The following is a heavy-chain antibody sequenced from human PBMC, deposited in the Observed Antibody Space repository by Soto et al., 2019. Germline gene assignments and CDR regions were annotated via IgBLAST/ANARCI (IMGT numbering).Heavy chain of an antibody. CDR2: TNTNTGNP. Sequence: ASVKVSCKASGYTFTSYAMNWVRQAPGQGLEWMGWTNTNTGNPTYAQGFTGRFVFSLDTSVSTAYLQICSLKAEDTAVYYCARALYSNSSPLYYFDYWGQGTLVTVSS. CDR1: GYTFTSYA. V-gene: IGHV7-4-1*01. J-gene: IGHJ4*02. CDR3: ARALYSNSSPLYYFDY. D-gene: IGHD4-4*01.